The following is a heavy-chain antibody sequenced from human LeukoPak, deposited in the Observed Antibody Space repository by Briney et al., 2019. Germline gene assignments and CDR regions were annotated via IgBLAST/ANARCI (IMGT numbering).Heavy chain of an antibody. J-gene: IGHJ4*02. D-gene: IGHD2-2*01. CDR2: ISYDGSNK. V-gene: IGHV3-30*18. CDR1: GFTFSSYG. Sequence: PGRSLRLSCAASGFTFSSYGMHWVRQAPGKGLEWVAVISYDGSNKYYADSVKGRFTIPRDNSKNTLYLQMNSLRAEDTAVYYCAKGLEGYCSSTSCPYFDYWGQGTLVTVSS. CDR3: AKGLEGYCSSTSCPYFDY.